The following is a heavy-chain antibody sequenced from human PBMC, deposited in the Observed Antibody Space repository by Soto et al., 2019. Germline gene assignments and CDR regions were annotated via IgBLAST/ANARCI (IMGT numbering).Heavy chain of an antibody. J-gene: IGHJ4*02. Sequence: EVQLLESGGALVQPGGSLRLSCAASGFTFSNHAMNWVRQAPGKGLEWVSTISDSGSTYYADSVKGRFTISRDNSKNTLYLQMNNLRAEDTAVYYCARDPGGHYCTRSGCLYFFDHWGQGTLVIVSS. CDR1: GFTFSNHA. CDR2: ISDSGST. D-gene: IGHD2-8*01. V-gene: IGHV3-23*01. CDR3: ARDPGGHYCTRSGCLYFFDH.